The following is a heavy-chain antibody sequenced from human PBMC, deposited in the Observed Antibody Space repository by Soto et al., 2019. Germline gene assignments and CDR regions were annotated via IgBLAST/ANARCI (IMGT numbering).Heavy chain of an antibody. D-gene: IGHD3-3*01. J-gene: IGHJ3*02. Sequence: QLHLVQSGAVVKKPGASVTVSCSASGYPVTAYYMHWVRQAPGRGLEWMGGINPATGAAKYTQTFQGRVTMTRDTSTGTVFMEPSGLTSEDTAGFYCARGGGVGVAGSAAFDMWGQGTLVTVSS. CDR3: ARGGGVGVAGSAAFDM. CDR1: GYPVTAYY. V-gene: IGHV1-2*02. CDR2: INPATGAA.